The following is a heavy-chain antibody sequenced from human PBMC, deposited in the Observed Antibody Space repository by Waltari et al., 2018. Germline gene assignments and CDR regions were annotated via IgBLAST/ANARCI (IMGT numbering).Heavy chain of an antibody. CDR2: INAGNGNT. D-gene: IGHD3-10*01. CDR1: GYTLTSYA. V-gene: IGHV1-3*01. CDR3: AREEEYYYGSGSYYYGMDV. Sequence: QVQLVQSGAEVKKPGASVKVSCKASGYTLTSYAMHWVRQAPGQRLEWMGWINAGNGNTKYSQKFQGRVTITRDTSASTAYMELSSLRSEDTAVYYCAREEEYYYGSGSYYYGMDVWGQGTTVTVSS. J-gene: IGHJ6*02.